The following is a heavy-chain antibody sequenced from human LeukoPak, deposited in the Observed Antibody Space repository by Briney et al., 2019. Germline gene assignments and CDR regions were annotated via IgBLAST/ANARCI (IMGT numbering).Heavy chain of an antibody. J-gene: IGHJ4*02. CDR3: ATDSLDSSGLQFDY. Sequence: ASVKVSCKVSGYTLTELSMHWVRQAPGKGLEWMGGFDPEDGETIYAQRFQGRVTMTEDTSTDTAYMELSSLRSEDTAAYYCATDSLDSSGLQFDYWGQGTLVTVSS. V-gene: IGHV1-24*01. D-gene: IGHD3-22*01. CDR2: FDPEDGET. CDR1: GYTLTELS.